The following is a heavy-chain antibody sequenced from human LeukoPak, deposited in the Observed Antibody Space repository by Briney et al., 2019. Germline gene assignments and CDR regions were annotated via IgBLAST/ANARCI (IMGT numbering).Heavy chain of an antibody. CDR3: ARSRYSGNFVFDY. CDR1: GFTFSSYA. V-gene: IGHV3-23*01. D-gene: IGHD5-12*01. J-gene: IGHJ4*02. CDR2: IKGSGGET. Sequence: GGSLRLSCAASGFTFSSYAMTWVRQAPGKGPEWVSGIKGSGGETYYADSVKGRFTISRDNSKNTLYLQMNSLRAEDTAVYYCARSRYSGNFVFDYWGQGTLVTVSS.